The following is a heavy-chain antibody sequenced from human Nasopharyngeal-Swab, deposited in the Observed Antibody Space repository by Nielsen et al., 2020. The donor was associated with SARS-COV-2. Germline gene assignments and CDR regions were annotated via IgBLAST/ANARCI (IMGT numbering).Heavy chain of an antibody. CDR3: VRGDAYKRL. J-gene: IGHJ4*02. Sequence: GGSLRLSCAASGFTFSSFWMHWVRQAPGKGLEWAANINKDGSEKNYVDSVKGRFTISRDNARNSLHLQMNSLRAEDTAVYFCVRGDAYKRLWGQGILVTVSS. V-gene: IGHV3-7*04. CDR2: INKDGSEK. D-gene: IGHD5-24*01. CDR1: GFTFSSFW.